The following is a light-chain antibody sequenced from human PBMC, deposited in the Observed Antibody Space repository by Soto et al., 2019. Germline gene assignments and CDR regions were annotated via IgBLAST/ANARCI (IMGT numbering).Light chain of an antibody. Sequence: IVLTQSPATLSLSPGERATLSSRASQSVKSHVAWYQLKPGQSPRPLNFDTTNRAPGTPTRFSGSGSGTYFTLTISRLEPEDFAVYYCQQRGHWPVTFGGGTKVEI. J-gene: IGKJ4*01. CDR1: QSVKSH. CDR2: DTT. CDR3: QQRGHWPVT. V-gene: IGKV3-11*01.